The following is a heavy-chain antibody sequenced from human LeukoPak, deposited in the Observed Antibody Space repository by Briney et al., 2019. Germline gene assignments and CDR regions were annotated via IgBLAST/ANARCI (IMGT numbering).Heavy chain of an antibody. D-gene: IGHD5-12*01. CDR1: GASISSYY. V-gene: IGHV4-59*01. Sequence: KASETLSLTCTVSGASISSYYWSWIRQPPGKGLGWIGYIYYSGSTNYNPSLKSRVTISVDTSKDQFSLKLSSVTAADTAVYYCARSGYSGYDDSDYYYYYYMDVWGKGTTVTVSS. CDR2: IYYSGST. CDR3: ARSGYSGYDDSDYYYYYYMDV. J-gene: IGHJ6*03.